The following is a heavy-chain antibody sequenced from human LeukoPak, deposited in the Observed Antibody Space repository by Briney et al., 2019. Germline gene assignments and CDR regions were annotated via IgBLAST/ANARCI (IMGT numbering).Heavy chain of an antibody. Sequence: PGGSLRLSCAASGFTVSSDYMSWVRQAPGKGLECVSVIYSGGSTYYADSVKGRFTISRDNSKNTLYLQMNSLRAEDTAVYYCARGDSSGYPVKDWGQGTLVTVSS. CDR3: ARGDSSGYPVKD. CDR1: GFTVSSDY. CDR2: IYSGGST. J-gene: IGHJ4*02. D-gene: IGHD3-22*01. V-gene: IGHV3-53*01.